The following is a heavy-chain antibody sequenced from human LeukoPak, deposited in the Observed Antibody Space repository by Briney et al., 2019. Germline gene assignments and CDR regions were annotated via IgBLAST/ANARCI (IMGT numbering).Heavy chain of an antibody. J-gene: IGHJ4*02. CDR1: GGSISSYY. V-gene: IGHV4-4*07. CDR2: IYTSGST. D-gene: IGHD6-13*01. CDR3: ARDLMYSSTWETFN. Sequence: SETLSLTCTVSGGSISSYYWSWIRQPAGKGLEWIGRIYTSGSTNYNPSLKSRVTMSLDTSKNQFSLKLTPVTAADTAVYYCARDLMYSSTWETFNWGQGTLVTVSS.